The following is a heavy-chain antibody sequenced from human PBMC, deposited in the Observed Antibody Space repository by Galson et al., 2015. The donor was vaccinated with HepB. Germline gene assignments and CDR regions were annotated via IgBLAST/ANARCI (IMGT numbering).Heavy chain of an antibody. J-gene: IGHJ3*02. CDR2: ISAYNGNT. Sequence: QSGAEVKKPGASVKVSCKASGYTFTSYGISWVRQAPGQGLEWMGWISAYNGNTNYAQKLQGRVTMTTDTSTSTAYMELRSLRSDDTAVYYCASGYYYDSSGYYGADAFDIWGQGTMVTVSS. D-gene: IGHD3-22*01. CDR1: GYTFTSYG. V-gene: IGHV1-18*01. CDR3: ASGYYYDSSGYYGADAFDI.